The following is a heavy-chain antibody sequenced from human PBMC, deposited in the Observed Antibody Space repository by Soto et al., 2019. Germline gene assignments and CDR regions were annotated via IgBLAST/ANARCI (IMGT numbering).Heavy chain of an antibody. V-gene: IGHV1-18*04. D-gene: IGHD2-15*01. CDR1: GYTFSTYG. CDR3: ARAKILITPTGFDP. Sequence: QVQLVQSGGEVKKPGASVKVSCKASGYTFSTYGITWVRQAPGRGLEWLGWISTYNGKTNSAQNLQDRFTMTTDTSTSTAYMELRRLRIDDTAVYYCARAKILITPTGFDPWGQGTLVTVSS. CDR2: ISTYNGKT. J-gene: IGHJ5*02.